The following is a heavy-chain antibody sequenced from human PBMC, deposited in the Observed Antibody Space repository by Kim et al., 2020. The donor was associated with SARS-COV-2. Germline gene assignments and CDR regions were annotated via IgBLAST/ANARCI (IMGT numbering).Heavy chain of an antibody. CDR3: ATVVFYYDAGYFKN. D-gene: IGHD3-22*01. V-gene: IGHV3-66*01. Sequence: AGSVKGRLIISRDHSKNTLYLQMNSLRAEEPAVYYCATVVFYYDAGYFKNWGQGTLVIVSS. J-gene: IGHJ1*01.